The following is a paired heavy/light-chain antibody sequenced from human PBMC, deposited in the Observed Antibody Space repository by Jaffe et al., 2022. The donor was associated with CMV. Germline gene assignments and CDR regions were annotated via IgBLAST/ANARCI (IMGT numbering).Heavy chain of an antibody. V-gene: IGHV3-48*03. CDR2: ISTSGINT. CDR3: ASGGSCINGLCNNDVYFRH. CDR1: GFTFSSFE. Sequence: EVRLVESGGGLVQPGGSLRLSCAASGFTFSSFEMNWVRQAPGKGLEWISNISTSGINTHYAESVKGRFTISRDNAKNSVYLQMNSLRAEDTAIYYCASGGSCINGLCNNDVYFRHWGQGTLVTVSS. J-gene: IGHJ1*01. D-gene: IGHD2-8*01.
Light chain of an antibody. CDR1: QSIRSW. V-gene: IGKV1-5*03. CDR2: QAS. J-gene: IGKJ1*01. CDR3: QQYNTYPWT. Sequence: DIQMTQSPSTLSANVGDKVTLTCRASQSIRSWLAWYQQKVGKAPHLLIYQASILQSGVPSRFSGSGSGTEFTLTISSLQPDDFASYYCQQYNTYPWTFGQGTKVEIK.